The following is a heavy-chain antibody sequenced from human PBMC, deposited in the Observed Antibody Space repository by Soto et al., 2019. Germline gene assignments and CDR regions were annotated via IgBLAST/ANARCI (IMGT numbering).Heavy chain of an antibody. CDR2: IWYDGSNK. Sequence: PGGSLRLSCAASGFTFSSYGMHWVRQAPGKGLEWVAVIWYDGSNKYYADSVKGRFTISRDNSKNTLYLQMNSLRAEDTAVYYCAREFYSLFVRPGIAAAGTLLGYYMDVWGKGTTVTVSS. J-gene: IGHJ6*03. D-gene: IGHD6-13*01. V-gene: IGHV3-33*08. CDR3: AREFYSLFVRPGIAAAGTLLGYYMDV. CDR1: GFTFSSYG.